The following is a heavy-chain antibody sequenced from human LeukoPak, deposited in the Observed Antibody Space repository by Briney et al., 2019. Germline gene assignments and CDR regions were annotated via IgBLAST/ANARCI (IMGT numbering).Heavy chain of an antibody. CDR3: ARSPSFGWFDP. D-gene: IGHD3-3*01. CDR2: ISRSSSTI. CDR1: GFTFSRYS. J-gene: IGHJ5*02. Sequence: PGGSLRLSCAASGFTFSRYSMNWVRQAPGKGLEWVSYISRSSSTIHYADSVKGRFTISRDNAKSSLFLQMNSLRAEDTAVYYCARSPSFGWFDPWGRGTLVTVSS. V-gene: IGHV3-48*04.